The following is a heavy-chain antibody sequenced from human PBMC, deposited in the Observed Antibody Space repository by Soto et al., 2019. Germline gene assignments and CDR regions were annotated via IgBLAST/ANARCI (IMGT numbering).Heavy chain of an antibody. Sequence: EVQLLESGGGLVQPGGSLRLSCEASGFHFRNHAMTWVRQAPGKGPEWVSSISRSGDITYYVDSVKGRFIISRDNSKNTLYLLMTCLSAADAAIYYCVKDWSGEKCPCMDVWGQGTTVTVS. J-gene: IGHJ6*02. V-gene: IGHV3-23*01. D-gene: IGHD3-3*01. CDR2: ISRSGDIT. CDR1: GFHFRNHA. CDR3: VKDWSGEKCPCMDV.